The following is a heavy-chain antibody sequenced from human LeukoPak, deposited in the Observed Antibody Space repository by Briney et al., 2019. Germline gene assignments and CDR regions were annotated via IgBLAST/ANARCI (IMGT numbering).Heavy chain of an antibody. CDR1: GYPFSSYW. CDR2: INEGGSST. CDR3: TRDTFGARDS. J-gene: IGHJ4*02. D-gene: IGHD3-10*01. Sequence: GGSLRLSCAGSGYPFSSYWMHWVRQVRGGGLVWVSRINEGGSSTSYAESVRGRFTISRDNAKNTLYLQMNSLRAEDTAVYYCTRDTFGARDSWGQGTLVTVSS. V-gene: IGHV3-74*01.